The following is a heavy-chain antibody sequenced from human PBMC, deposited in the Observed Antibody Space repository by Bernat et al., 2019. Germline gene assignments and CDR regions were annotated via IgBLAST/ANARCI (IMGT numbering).Heavy chain of an antibody. J-gene: IGHJ4*02. D-gene: IGHD6-6*01. CDR3: ARERSSSSHSDY. CDR1: GFTFSSYS. Sequence: EVQLVESGGGLVKPGGSLRLSCAASGFTFSSYSMNWVRQAPGKGLEWVSSITSTSSYIYYADTVKGRFTISRDNAKHSLYLQMNSLSAEDTAVYYCARERSSSSHSDYWGQGTLVTVSS. CDR2: ITSTSSYI. V-gene: IGHV3-21*01.